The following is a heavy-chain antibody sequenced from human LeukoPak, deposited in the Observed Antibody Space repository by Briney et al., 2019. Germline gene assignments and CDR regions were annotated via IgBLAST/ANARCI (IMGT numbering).Heavy chain of an antibody. Sequence: GGSLRLSCAASGFTFSSYGMHWVRQAPGKGLVWVSRVNTDGSDTGYADSVKGRFTISRDNAKNTLYLQMNRLRAEDTAVYYCARDGTTSTWVAYNWFDSWGQGTLVTVSS. CDR1: GFTFSSYG. CDR3: ARDGTTSTWVAYNWFDS. CDR2: VNTDGSDT. J-gene: IGHJ5*01. D-gene: IGHD1-7*01. V-gene: IGHV3-74*01.